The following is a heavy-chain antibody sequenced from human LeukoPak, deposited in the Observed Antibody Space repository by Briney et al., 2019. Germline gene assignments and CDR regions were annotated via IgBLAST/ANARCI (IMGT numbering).Heavy chain of an antibody. J-gene: IGHJ1*01. D-gene: IGHD4-17*01. V-gene: IGHV3-23*01. CDR1: GFTFSSYA. CDR3: AKEMDYGDYVSGYFQH. CDR2: ISGGGGST. Sequence: GGSLRLSCAAFGFTFSSYAMSWVRQAPGKGLEWVSAISGGGGSTYYADSVKGRFTISRDNSKNTLYLQMNSLRAEDTAVYYCAKEMDYGDYVSGYFQHWGQGTLVTVSS.